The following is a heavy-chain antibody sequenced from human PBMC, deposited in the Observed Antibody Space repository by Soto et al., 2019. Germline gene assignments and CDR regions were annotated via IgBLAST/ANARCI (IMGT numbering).Heavy chain of an antibody. V-gene: IGHV3-11*06. D-gene: IGHD3-3*01. CDR1: GFTFSDYY. CDR2: ISSSSSYT. J-gene: IGHJ2*01. Sequence: QVQLVESGGGLVKPGGSLRLSCAASGFTFSDYYMSWIRQAPGKGLEWVSYISSSSSYTNYADSVKGRFTISRDNAKNSLYLQMNSLRAEDTAVYYCARAPFDWYFDLWGRGTLFTVSS. CDR3: ARAPFDWYFDL.